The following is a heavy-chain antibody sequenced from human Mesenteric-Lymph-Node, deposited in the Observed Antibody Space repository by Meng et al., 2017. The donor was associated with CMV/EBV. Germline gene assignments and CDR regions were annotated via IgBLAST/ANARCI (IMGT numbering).Heavy chain of an antibody. V-gene: IGHV4-39*07. Sequence: QLQLQESGPGLVKPSETLSLTGTVSCGSISSSSYYWGWIRQPPGKGLEWIGSIYYSGSTYYNPSLKSRVTISVDTSKNQFSLKLSSVTAADTAVYYCARDGDYYDSSGYNPFDYWGQGTLVTVSS. J-gene: IGHJ4*02. CDR3: ARDGDYYDSSGYNPFDY. CDR1: CGSISSSSYY. D-gene: IGHD3-22*01. CDR2: IYYSGST.